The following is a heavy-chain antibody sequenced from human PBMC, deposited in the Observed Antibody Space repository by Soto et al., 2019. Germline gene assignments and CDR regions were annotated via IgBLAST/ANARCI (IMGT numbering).Heavy chain of an antibody. CDR3: ARGDVNWLDP. D-gene: IGHD2-21*02. CDR2: INPKSGVT. V-gene: IGHV1-2*02. Sequence: ASVKVSCKASGYSFIGYYMHWVRQAPGQGLEWMGWINPKSGVTNYAQKFQGRVTMTRNKSITTAYMELSSLRSDDTAANYCARGDVNWLDPWGQGTLVTVSS. CDR1: GYSFIGYY. J-gene: IGHJ5*02.